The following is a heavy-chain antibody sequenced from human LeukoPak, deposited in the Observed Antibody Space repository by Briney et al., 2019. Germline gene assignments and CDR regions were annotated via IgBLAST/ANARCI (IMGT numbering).Heavy chain of an antibody. V-gene: IGHV5-51*01. CDR3: ARSDNYVWFDP. CDR1: GYSFTSQW. J-gene: IGHJ5*02. D-gene: IGHD3-10*02. CDR2: IYPGDSDT. Sequence: GESLKISCKGSGYSFTSQWIGWVRQMPGKGLEWMGIIYPGDSDTRYSPSFQGQVTISADKSISTAYLQWNNLKASDTAMYYCARSDNYVWFDPWGQGTLVTVSS.